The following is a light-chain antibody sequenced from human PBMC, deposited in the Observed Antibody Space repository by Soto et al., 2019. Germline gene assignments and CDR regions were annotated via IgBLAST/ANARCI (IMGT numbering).Light chain of an antibody. CDR2: DVS. V-gene: IGLV2-14*01. CDR3: SSYTSSSTLGV. J-gene: IGLJ3*02. CDR1: SSDVGGYNY. Sequence: QSALTQPASVSGSPGQSITISCTGTSSDVGGYNYVSWYQQHPGKAPKLMIYDVSNRPSGVSNRSAGSKSGNTASLTISGLQAEDGADYYCSSYTSSSTLGVFGGGTKLTVL.